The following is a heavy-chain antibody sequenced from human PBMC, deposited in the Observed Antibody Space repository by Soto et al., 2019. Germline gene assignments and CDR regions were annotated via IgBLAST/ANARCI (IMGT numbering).Heavy chain of an antibody. CDR3: ARGVEPYYYYYGMDV. Sequence: SETLSLTCTVSGGSVSSGSYYWSWIRQPPGKGLEWIGYIYYSGSTNYNPSLKSRVTISVDTSKNQFSLKLSYVTAADTAVYYCARGVEPYYYYYGMDVWGQGTTVT. J-gene: IGHJ6*02. V-gene: IGHV4-61*01. CDR2: IYYSGST. CDR1: GGSVSSGSYY. D-gene: IGHD6-13*01.